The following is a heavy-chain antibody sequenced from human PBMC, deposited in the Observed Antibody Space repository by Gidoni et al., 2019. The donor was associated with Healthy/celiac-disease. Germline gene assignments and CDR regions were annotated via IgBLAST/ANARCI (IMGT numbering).Heavy chain of an antibody. Sequence: QVQLQQWGAGLLKPSETLSLTCAVYGGSFSGSYWSWIRQPPGKGLEWIGEINHSGSTNYNPSLKSRVTISVDTSKNQFSLKLSSVTAADTAVYYCARRRYYDILTGYYKPPYYFDYWGQGTLVTVSS. CDR1: GGSFSGSY. CDR2: INHSGST. D-gene: IGHD3-9*01. V-gene: IGHV4-34*01. J-gene: IGHJ4*02. CDR3: ARRRYYDILTGYYKPPYYFDY.